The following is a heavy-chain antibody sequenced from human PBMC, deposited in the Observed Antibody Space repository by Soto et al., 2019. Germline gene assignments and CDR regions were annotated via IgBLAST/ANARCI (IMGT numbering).Heavy chain of an antibody. D-gene: IGHD6-19*01. J-gene: IGHJ4*02. CDR1: GYTFTGYY. Sequence: ASVKVSCKASGYTFTGYYMHWVRQAPGQGLEWMGWINPNSGGTNYAQKFQGRVTMTRDTSISTAYMELSRLRSDDTAVYYCARDRGYSSGWNCFDYWGQGTLVTVSS. CDR2: INPNSGGT. CDR3: ARDRGYSSGWNCFDY. V-gene: IGHV1-2*02.